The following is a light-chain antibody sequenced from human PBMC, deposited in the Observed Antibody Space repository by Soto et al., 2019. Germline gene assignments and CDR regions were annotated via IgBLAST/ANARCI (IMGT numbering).Light chain of an antibody. V-gene: IGKV3-20*01. J-gene: IGKJ5*01. Sequence: EIVLTQSPGTLSLSRGERATLSCRASQSVSSSYLAWYQQKPGQAPRLLIYGASSRATGIPVRFSGSGSGTDFTLTITRLEPEDFALYYCQQYGGSPITFGLGTRLEIK. CDR3: QQYGGSPIT. CDR2: GAS. CDR1: QSVSSSY.